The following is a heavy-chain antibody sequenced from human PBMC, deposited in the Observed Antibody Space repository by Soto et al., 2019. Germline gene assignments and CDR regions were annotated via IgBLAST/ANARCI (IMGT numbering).Heavy chain of an antibody. CDR2: ISYSGSP. CDR1: GGSISSGDYY. CDR3: ARAATGSYYFGVFDI. Sequence: PSETLSLTCIVSGGSISSGDYYWTWIRQHPGKGLEWIGYISYSGSPHYNPSLKSRVTISVDKSKNQFSLKLSSVTDADTLMYYCARAATGSYYFGVFDIWGQGTMVTVS. J-gene: IGHJ3*02. D-gene: IGHD1-26*01. V-gene: IGHV4-31*03.